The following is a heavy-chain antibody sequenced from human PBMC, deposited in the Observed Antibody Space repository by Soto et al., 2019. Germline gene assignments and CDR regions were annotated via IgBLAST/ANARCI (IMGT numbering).Heavy chain of an antibody. CDR2: ISGSGGST. V-gene: IGHV3-23*01. CDR3: AKGFCSGGSCYSMLFAFDI. Sequence: EVQLLESGGGLVQPGGSLRLSCAASGFTFSSYAMSWVRQAPGKGLEWVSAISGSGGSTYYADSVKGRFTISRDNSKNALYLQMNSLRAEDTAVYYCAKGFCSGGSCYSMLFAFDIWGQGTMVTDSS. D-gene: IGHD2-15*01. J-gene: IGHJ3*02. CDR1: GFTFSSYA.